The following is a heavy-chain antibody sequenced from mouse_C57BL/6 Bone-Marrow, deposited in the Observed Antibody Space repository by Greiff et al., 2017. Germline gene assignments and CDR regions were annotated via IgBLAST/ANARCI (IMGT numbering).Heavy chain of an antibody. CDR3: AKELIYYDGSSYFYWYFDV. CDR2: ILPGSGST. V-gene: IGHV1-9*01. CDR1: GYTFTGYW. J-gene: IGHJ1*03. Sequence: QVQLQQSGAELMKPGASVKLSCKATGYTFTGYWIEWVKQRPGHGLEWIGEILPGSGSTNYNEKFKGKATFTADTSSNTAYMQLSSLTTEDSALYYCAKELIYYDGSSYFYWYFDVWGTGTTVTVSS. D-gene: IGHD1-1*01.